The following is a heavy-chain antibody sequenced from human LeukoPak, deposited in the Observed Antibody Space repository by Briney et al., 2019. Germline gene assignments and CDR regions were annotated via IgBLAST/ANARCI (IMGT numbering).Heavy chain of an antibody. V-gene: IGHV4-34*01. CDR3: ARHSITIFGVARTNTFDY. J-gene: IGHJ4*02. Sequence: SETLSLTCAVYGGSFSGYYWSWIRQPPGKGLEWIGEINHSGSTNYNPSLKSRVTISVDTSKNQFSLKLSSVTAADTAVYYCARHSITIFGVARTNTFDYWGQGTLVTVSS. CDR1: GGSFSGYY. CDR2: INHSGST. D-gene: IGHD3-3*01.